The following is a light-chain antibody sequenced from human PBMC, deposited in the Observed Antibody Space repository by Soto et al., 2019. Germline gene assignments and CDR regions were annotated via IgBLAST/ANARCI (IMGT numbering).Light chain of an antibody. V-gene: IGKV1-9*01. CDR2: ATS. Sequence: DIQLTQSPSFLSASVEDRVIITCRASQVITTYLAWYQQKPGKAPRLLIYATSTLQSGVPSRFSGSGSGTEFTLTVSSLQPEDFATYYCLQLNSYPHTFGGGTTVEIK. J-gene: IGKJ4*01. CDR3: LQLNSYPHT. CDR1: QVITTY.